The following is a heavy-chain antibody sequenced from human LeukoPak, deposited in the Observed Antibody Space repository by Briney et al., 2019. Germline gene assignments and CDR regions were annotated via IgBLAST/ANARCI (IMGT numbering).Heavy chain of an antibody. Sequence: SETLSLTCTVSGGSISSSSYYWGWIRQPPGKGLEWIGSIYYSGSTYYNPSLKSRVTISVDTSKNQFSLKLSSVTAADTAVYYCARGRRGAFDIWGQGTMVTVSS. J-gene: IGHJ3*02. CDR2: IYYSGST. D-gene: IGHD3-10*01. CDR3: ARGRRGAFDI. V-gene: IGHV4-39*07. CDR1: GGSISSSSYY.